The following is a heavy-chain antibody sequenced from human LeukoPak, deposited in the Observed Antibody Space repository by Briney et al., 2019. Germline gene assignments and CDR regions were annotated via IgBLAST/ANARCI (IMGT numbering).Heavy chain of an antibody. CDR1: GYSFTSYW. CDR3: ARVYYDFWSGYYYFDY. CDR2: IYLGDSDT. V-gene: IGHV5-51*01. J-gene: IGHJ4*02. Sequence: GESLKISCKGSGYSFTSYWIGWVRQMPGKGLEWMGIIYLGDSDTRYSPSFQGQVTISADKSISTAYLQWSSLKASDTAMYYCARVYYDFWSGYYYFDYWGQGTLVTVSS. D-gene: IGHD3-3*01.